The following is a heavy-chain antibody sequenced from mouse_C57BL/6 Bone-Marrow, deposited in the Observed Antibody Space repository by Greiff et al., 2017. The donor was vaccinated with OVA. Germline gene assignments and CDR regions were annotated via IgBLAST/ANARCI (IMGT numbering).Heavy chain of an antibody. J-gene: IGHJ2*01. CDR1: GYAFSSYW. CDR3: ARRGVQLRLRSYYFDY. V-gene: IGHV1-80*01. Sequence: QVQLQQSGAELVKPGASVKISCKASGYAFSSYWMNWVKQRPGKGLEWIGQIYPGDGDTNYNGKFKGKATLTADKSSSTAYMQLSSLTSEDSAVYFCARRGVQLRLRSYYFDYWGQGTTLTGSS. CDR2: IYPGDGDT. D-gene: IGHD3-2*02.